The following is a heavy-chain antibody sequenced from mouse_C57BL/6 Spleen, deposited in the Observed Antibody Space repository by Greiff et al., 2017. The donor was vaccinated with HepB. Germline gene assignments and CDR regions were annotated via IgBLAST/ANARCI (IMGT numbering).Heavy chain of an antibody. J-gene: IGHJ3*01. CDR3: ARGYPFAY. CDR2: INPSTGGT. D-gene: IGHD2-2*01. V-gene: IGHV1-42*01. Sequence: EVQLQQSGPELVKPGASVKISCKASGYSFTGYYMNWVKQSPEKSLEWIGEINPSTGGTTYNQKFKAKATLTVDKSSSIAYMQLKSLTSEDSAVYYCARGYPFAYWGQGTLVTVSA. CDR1: GYSFTGYY.